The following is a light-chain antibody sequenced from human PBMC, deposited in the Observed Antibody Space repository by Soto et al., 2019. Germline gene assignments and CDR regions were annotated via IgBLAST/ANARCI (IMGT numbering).Light chain of an antibody. Sequence: IRMTQSPSSLSASVGDRFTITCRASASISNYLNWYQQTPGKAPNLLIYAASSLQSGVPSRFSGSGSGTDFTLTISSLQPEDFATYYCHQSYITPWTFGQGSKVDI. V-gene: IGKV1-39*01. CDR2: AAS. J-gene: IGKJ1*01. CDR3: HQSYITPWT. CDR1: ASISNY.